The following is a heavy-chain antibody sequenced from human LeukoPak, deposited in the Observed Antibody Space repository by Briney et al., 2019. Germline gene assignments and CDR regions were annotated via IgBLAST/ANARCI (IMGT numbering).Heavy chain of an antibody. D-gene: IGHD3-22*01. V-gene: IGHV7-4-1*02. Sequence: ASVKVSCKASGYTFTSYAMNWVRQAPGQGLEWMGWINTNTGNPTYAQGFTGRFVFSLDTSVSTAYLQSSSLKAEDTAVYYCARGVSHYYDSSGYYFDYWGQGTLVTVSS. CDR1: GYTFTSYA. CDR3: ARGVSHYYDSSGYYFDY. J-gene: IGHJ4*02. CDR2: INTNTGNP.